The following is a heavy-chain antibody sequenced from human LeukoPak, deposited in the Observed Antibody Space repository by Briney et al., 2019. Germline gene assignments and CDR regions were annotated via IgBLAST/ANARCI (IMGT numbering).Heavy chain of an antibody. V-gene: IGHV1-2*02. CDR2: INPNSGGT. Sequence: ASVKVSCKASGYNLISYYMHWVRQAPGQGLEWMGWINPNSGGTNYAQKFQGRVTMTRDTSISTAYMELSRLRSDDTAVYYCARIAEADYYYYGLDVWGQGTTVTVSS. J-gene: IGHJ6*02. D-gene: IGHD6-13*01. CDR1: GYNLISYY. CDR3: ARIAEADYYYYGLDV.